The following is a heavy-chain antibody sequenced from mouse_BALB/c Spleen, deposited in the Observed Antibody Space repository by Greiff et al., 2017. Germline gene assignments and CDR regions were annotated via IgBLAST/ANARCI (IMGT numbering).Heavy chain of an antibody. V-gene: IGHV1S22*01. J-gene: IGHJ1*01. CDR3: TRGFYGWYFDG. Sequence: LQQPGSELVRPGASVKLSCKASGYTFTSYWMHWVKQRHGQGLEWIGNIYPGSGSTNYDEKFKSKGTLTVDTSSSTAYMHLSSLTSEDSAVYYCTRGFYGWYFDGWGAGTTVTVSS. D-gene: IGHD1-1*01. CDR2: IYPGSGST. CDR1: GYTFTSYW.